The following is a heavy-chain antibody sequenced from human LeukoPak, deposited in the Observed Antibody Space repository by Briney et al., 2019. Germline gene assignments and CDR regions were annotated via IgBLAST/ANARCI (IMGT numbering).Heavy chain of an antibody. CDR3: ARDKGARAVAALSLFDY. J-gene: IGHJ4*02. Sequence: GGSLRLSCSASGFTFTSYWMSWVRQAPGKGLEWVANIKQDGSEKYYVDSVKGRFTISRDNAKNSLFLQTNSLRADDTAVYYCARDKGARAVAALSLFDYWGQGTLVTVSS. D-gene: IGHD6-19*01. CDR2: IKQDGSEK. V-gene: IGHV3-7*01. CDR1: GFTFTSYW.